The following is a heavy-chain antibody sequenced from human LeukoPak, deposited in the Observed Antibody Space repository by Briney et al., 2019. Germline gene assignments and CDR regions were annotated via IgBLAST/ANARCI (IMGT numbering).Heavy chain of an antibody. J-gene: IGHJ4*02. Sequence: PGGSLRLSCAASGFTFSTYWMSWVRQAPGKGLEWVANIKQDGSEKYYIDSVKGRFTISRDNAKNSLYLQMNSLGAEDTAMYYCARDSAGNDYWGQGTLVTVSS. D-gene: IGHD6-13*01. CDR2: IKQDGSEK. V-gene: IGHV3-7*01. CDR3: ARDSAGNDY. CDR1: GFTFSTYW.